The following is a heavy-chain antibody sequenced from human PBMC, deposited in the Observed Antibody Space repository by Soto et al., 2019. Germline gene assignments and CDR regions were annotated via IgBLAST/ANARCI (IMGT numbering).Heavy chain of an antibody. Sequence: PSETLSLTCTVSGGSISSGGYYWSWIRQHPGKGLEWIEYLYYSGSTYYNPSLKSRVTISVDTSKNQFSLKLSSVTAADTAVYYCARLYRPYYGSGSYLSLVPDYGMDVWGQGTTVTVSS. CDR2: LYYSGST. J-gene: IGHJ6*02. CDR1: GGSISSGGYY. V-gene: IGHV4-31*03. D-gene: IGHD3-10*01. CDR3: ARLYRPYYGSGSYLSLVPDYGMDV.